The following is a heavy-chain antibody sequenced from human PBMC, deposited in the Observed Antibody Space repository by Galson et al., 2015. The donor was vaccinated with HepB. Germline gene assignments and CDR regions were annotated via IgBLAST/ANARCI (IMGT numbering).Heavy chain of an antibody. D-gene: IGHD6-19*01. CDR3: ARVRGRLAVAGPFDY. J-gene: IGHJ4*02. V-gene: IGHV1-18*04. CDR2: ISTHNGNT. Sequence: SVKASCKASTYTFTAYGITWVRQAPGQGLEWMGWISTHNGNTNYTQKFQDRVTMTKDTSTSTAYMELRNLRSDDTAVYYCARVRGRLAVAGPFDYWGQGTLVTVSS. CDR1: TYTFTAYG.